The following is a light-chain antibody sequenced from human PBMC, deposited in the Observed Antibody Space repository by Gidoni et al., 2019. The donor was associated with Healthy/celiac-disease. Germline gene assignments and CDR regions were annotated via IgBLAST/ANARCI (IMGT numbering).Light chain of an antibody. CDR1: QSISSY. CDR2: DAS. CDR3: QQSYSTHTCT. J-gene: IGKJ2*02. V-gene: IGKV1-39*01. Sequence: DIQMTQSPSSLSASVGERVTITCRASQSISSYLYWYEQKQGKDPKLLIYDASGLQSGGPSRCSGSGSATAFTIIIISLQPDDVASYYCQQSYSTHTCTFGQGTKLEIK.